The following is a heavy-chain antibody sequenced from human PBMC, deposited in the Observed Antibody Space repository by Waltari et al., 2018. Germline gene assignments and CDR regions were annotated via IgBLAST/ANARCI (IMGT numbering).Heavy chain of an antibody. CDR3: ARDLGAMKVTSALEI. CDR1: GGIFTTYA. CDR2: IIPIFGTA. V-gene: IGHV1-69*05. J-gene: IGHJ3*02. D-gene: IGHD3-10*01. Sequence: QVQLVQSGAEVKRPGSSVTVSCGASGGIFTTYAISWGRQAPGQGLEWMGGIIPIFGTANSAQKFQGRLTITSDESTSTAYMELSSLRPEDTAVYFCARDLGAMKVTSALEIWGQGTRVTVSS.